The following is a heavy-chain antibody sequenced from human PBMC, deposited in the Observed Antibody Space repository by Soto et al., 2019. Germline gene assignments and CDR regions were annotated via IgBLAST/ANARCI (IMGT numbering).Heavy chain of an antibody. V-gene: IGHV1-18*01. D-gene: IGHD1-1*01. CDR3: ARGGYGDY. CDR1: GYTFTSYG. Sequence: QVHLVQSGAEGKKPGASVKVSCKASGYTFTSYGITWVRQAPGQGLEWMGWISAHNGKTDYAQKLQGRVMVTRDTSTSTAYMELRSLRSDDKAVYYCARGGYGDYLGQGAVVTVSS. J-gene: IGHJ4*02. CDR2: ISAHNGKT.